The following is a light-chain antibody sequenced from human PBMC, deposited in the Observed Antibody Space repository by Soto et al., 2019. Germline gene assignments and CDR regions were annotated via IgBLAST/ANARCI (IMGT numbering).Light chain of an antibody. CDR3: QQSYSTLT. CDR2: AAS. J-gene: IGKJ3*01. V-gene: IGKV1-39*01. Sequence: DIQMTQSPSSLSASVGDRVTITCRASQSISSYLNWYQQKPGKAPKLLIYAASSLQSGVPSRFSGSGSKTDFTLTISSLQPEDFATYYCQQSYSTLTFGPGTKVDIK. CDR1: QSISSY.